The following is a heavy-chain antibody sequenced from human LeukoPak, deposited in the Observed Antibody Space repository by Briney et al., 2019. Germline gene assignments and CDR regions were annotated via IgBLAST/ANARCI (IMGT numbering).Heavy chain of an antibody. CDR3: ASGDVVVPADTDITSCMDV. CDR1: GGSFSGYY. CDR2: INHSGST. V-gene: IGHV4-34*01. Sequence: PSETLSLTCAVYGGSFSGYYWSWIRQPPGKGLEWLGEINHSGSTNYNPSLKSRVTISVDTSKNQFSLKLSSVTAADTAVYYCASGDVVVPADTDITSCMDVWGQGTPVTVSS. J-gene: IGHJ6*02. D-gene: IGHD2-2*01.